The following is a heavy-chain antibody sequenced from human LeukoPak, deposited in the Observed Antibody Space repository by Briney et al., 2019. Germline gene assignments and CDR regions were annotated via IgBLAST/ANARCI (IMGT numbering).Heavy chain of an antibody. V-gene: IGHV3-23*01. Sequence: GGSLRLSCAASGITFSSYAMSWVRQAPGKGLERVSAISGSGGSTYYAESVKGRFTISRDNSKNTMYLQMNSLRAEDTAVYYCAKGGRLLQQPVPHYWGQGTLVTVSS. D-gene: IGHD6-13*01. CDR2: ISGSGGST. CDR1: GITFSSYA. J-gene: IGHJ4*02. CDR3: AKGGRLLQQPVPHY.